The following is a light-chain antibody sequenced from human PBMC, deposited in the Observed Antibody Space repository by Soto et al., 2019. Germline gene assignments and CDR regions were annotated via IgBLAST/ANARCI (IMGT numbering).Light chain of an antibody. Sequence: DIILSQSPDTLSVSPGERVTLSCRASQSVRSNLAWYQQKPGQAPSLLIYEASTRATGVPTRFSGSGSGTDFTLTITSLQSEDVAVYFCHQYTEYLKVFGQGTKLEIK. V-gene: IGKV3-15*01. CDR2: EAS. CDR3: HQYTEYLKV. CDR1: QSVRSN. J-gene: IGKJ2*01.